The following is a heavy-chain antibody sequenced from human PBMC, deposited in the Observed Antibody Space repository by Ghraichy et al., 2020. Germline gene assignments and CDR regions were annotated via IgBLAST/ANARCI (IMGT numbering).Heavy chain of an antibody. Sequence: GGSLRLSCTASGFSFSGYTMNWVRQAPGKGLEWVSSISGSTTYIYHADSLKGRFTISRDNAKNSLYLQMNSLRAEDTAIYYCVRESMEAAPGYFDYWGQGTLVTVSS. V-gene: IGHV3-21*01. CDR3: VRESMEAAPGYFDY. CDR1: GFSFSGYT. CDR2: ISGSTTYI. J-gene: IGHJ4*02. D-gene: IGHD6-13*01.